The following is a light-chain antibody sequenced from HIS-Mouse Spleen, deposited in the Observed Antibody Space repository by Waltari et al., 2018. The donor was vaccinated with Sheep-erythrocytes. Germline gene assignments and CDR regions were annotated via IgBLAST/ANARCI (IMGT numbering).Light chain of an antibody. CDR3: AAWDDSLNGYV. J-gene: IGLJ1*01. CDR2: SNN. Sequence: QSVLTQPPSASGTPGQRVTISCSGSRSNIGSNTVNWYQQLPGTAPKLLISSNNQRPSWVPDRFSGSKSGTSASLAISGLQSEDEADYYCAAWDDSLNGYVFGTGTKVTVL. V-gene: IGLV1-44*01. CDR1: RSNIGSNT.